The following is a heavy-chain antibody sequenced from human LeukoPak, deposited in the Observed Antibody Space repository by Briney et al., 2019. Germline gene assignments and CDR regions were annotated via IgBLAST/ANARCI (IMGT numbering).Heavy chain of an antibody. CDR1: GFTFSSYA. D-gene: IGHD6-19*01. Sequence: PGRSLRLSCAASGFTFSSYAMHWVRQAPGKGLEWVSAISGSGGSTYYADSVKGRFTISRDNSKNTLYLQMNSLRAEDTAVYYCAKGRSGWESYFDYWGQGTLVTVSS. CDR2: ISGSGGST. V-gene: IGHV3-23*01. J-gene: IGHJ4*02. CDR3: AKGRSGWESYFDY.